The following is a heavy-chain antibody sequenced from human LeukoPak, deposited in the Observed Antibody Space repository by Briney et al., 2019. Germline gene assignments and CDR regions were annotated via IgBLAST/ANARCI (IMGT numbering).Heavy chain of an antibody. CDR1: GGSISSGSYY. CDR3: ARDIDWNFLY. Sequence: SETLSLTCTVSGGSISSGSYYWSWLRQPAGKGLEWIGRIYTSGSTNYNPSLKSRVTISVDTSKNQFSLRLTSVTAADTAVYYCARDIDWNFLYWGQGTLVTVSS. D-gene: IGHD1-7*01. J-gene: IGHJ4*02. CDR2: IYTSGST. V-gene: IGHV4-61*02.